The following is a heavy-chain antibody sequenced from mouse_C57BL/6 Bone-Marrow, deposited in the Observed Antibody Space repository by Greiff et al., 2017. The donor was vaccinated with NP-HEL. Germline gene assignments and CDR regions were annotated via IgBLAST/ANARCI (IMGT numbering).Heavy chain of an antibody. CDR1: GYAFSSSW. D-gene: IGHD4-1*01. J-gene: IGHJ2*01. CDR3: ARKRDWDYYFDY. Sequence: VQLQQSGPELVKPGASVKISCKASGYAFSSSWMNWVKQRPGKGLEWIGRIYPGDGDTNYNGKFKGKATLTADKSSSTAYMQLSSLTSEDSAVYFCARKRDWDYYFDYWGQGTTLTVSS. CDR2: IYPGDGDT. V-gene: IGHV1-82*01.